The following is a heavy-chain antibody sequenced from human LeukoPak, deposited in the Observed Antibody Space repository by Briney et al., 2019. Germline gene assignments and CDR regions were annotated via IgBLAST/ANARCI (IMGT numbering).Heavy chain of an antibody. CDR1: VGSINSYY. CDR2: ISYSGTT. Sequence: SETLSLTCTVSVGSINSYYWSWIRQPPGKGLEWIGYISYSGTTTYNPSLKGRVTISLDTSKTQFSLRLNSVTAADTAVYYCARDQGRDYAPVGSATQFYWGQGTQVAVSS. D-gene: IGHD4/OR15-4a*01. CDR3: ARDQGRDYAPVGSATQFY. V-gene: IGHV4-59*08. J-gene: IGHJ4*02.